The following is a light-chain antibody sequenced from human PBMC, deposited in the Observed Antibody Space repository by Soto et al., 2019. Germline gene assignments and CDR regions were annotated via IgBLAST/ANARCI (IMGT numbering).Light chain of an antibody. Sequence: EIVMTQSPATLSVSPGERATLSCRASQSVSSNLAWYQQKPGQAPRLLIYGASTRATGIPARFSGSGSGTEFTLTISSLQSEDSAVYYCQHYGNWPRTFGQGTKVEIK. CDR3: QHYGNWPRT. CDR2: GAS. J-gene: IGKJ1*01. V-gene: IGKV3-15*01. CDR1: QSVSSN.